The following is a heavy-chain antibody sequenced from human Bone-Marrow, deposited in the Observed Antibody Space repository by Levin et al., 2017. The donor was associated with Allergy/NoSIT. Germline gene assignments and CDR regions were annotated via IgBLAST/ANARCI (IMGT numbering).Heavy chain of an antibody. CDR1: GFTVSSNY. V-gene: IGHV3-53*01. CDR3: ARGWFGELLSH. Sequence: RSSETLSLTCAASGFTVSSNYMSWVRQAPGKGPEWVSVIYSGGSTYYADSVKGRFTISRDNSKNTLYLQMNSLRAEDTAVYYCARGWFGELLSHWGQGTLVTVSS. CDR2: IYSGGST. D-gene: IGHD3-10*01. J-gene: IGHJ4*02.